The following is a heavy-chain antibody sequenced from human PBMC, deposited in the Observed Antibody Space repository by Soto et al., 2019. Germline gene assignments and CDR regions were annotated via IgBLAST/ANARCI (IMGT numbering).Heavy chain of an antibody. V-gene: IGHV2-5*02. CDR3: AHSDVWSGYQAFFDY. CDR2: IYWDDDK. D-gene: IGHD3-3*01. CDR1: GFSLSTSGVG. Sequence: QITLKESGPTLVKHTQTLTLTCTFSGFSLSTSGVGVGWIRQPPGKALEWLALIYWDDDKRYSPSLKSRLTITKDTSKNHVVLTMTNLDPVDTATYYCAHSDVWSGYQAFFDYWGQGTLVTVSS. J-gene: IGHJ4*02.